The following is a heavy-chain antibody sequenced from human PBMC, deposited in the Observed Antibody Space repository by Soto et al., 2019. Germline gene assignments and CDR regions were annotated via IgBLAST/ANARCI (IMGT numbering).Heavy chain of an antibody. CDR3: ARRPHGDYGHSFDY. J-gene: IGHJ4*02. Sequence: QVQLQESGPGLVKPSETLSLTCTVSGGSIRTYYWSWIRQSPGKGLEWIGYSGSTNYNPSLKSRVTISVDASKNQFSLKLNSVTAADTAVYYCARRPHGDYGHSFDYWGQGTLVTVSS. CDR1: GGSIRTYY. D-gene: IGHD4-17*01. V-gene: IGHV4-59*08. CDR2: YSGST.